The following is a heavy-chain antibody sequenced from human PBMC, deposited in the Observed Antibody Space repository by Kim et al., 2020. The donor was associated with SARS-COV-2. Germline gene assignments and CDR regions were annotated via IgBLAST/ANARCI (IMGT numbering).Heavy chain of an antibody. J-gene: IGHJ4*02. CDR1: GGTFSSYT. D-gene: IGHD3-10*01. CDR2: IIPILGIA. V-gene: IGHV1-69*04. Sequence: SVKVSCKASGGTFSSYTISWVRQAPGQGLEWMGRIIPILGIANYAQKFQGRVTITADKSTSTAYMELSSLRSEDTAVYYCARDKETGQLLSYLLDYWGQGTLVTVSS. CDR3: ARDKETGQLLSYLLDY.